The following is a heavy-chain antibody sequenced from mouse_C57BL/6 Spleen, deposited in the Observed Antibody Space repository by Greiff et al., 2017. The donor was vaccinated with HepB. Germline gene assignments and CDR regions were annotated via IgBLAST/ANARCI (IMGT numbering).Heavy chain of an antibody. D-gene: IGHD2-1*01. V-gene: IGHV5-4*01. Sequence: EVQRVESGGGLVKPGGSLKLSCAASGFTFSSYAMPWVRQTPEKRLEWVANISDGGSYTYYPDNVKGRFTISRDNAKNNLYLQMSHLKSEDTAMYYCAREVGYGKYVYCSMDDWGTGTTVTVSS. CDR2: ISDGGSYT. CDR3: AREVGYGKYVYCSMDD. CDR1: GFTFSSYA. J-gene: IGHJ1*03.